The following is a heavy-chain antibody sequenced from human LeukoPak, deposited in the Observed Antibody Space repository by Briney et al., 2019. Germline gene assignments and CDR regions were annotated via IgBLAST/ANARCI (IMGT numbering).Heavy chain of an antibody. CDR1: GFTFNSYP. CDR3: VKESGFMVAPNSAFDI. V-gene: IGHV3-64D*06. J-gene: IGHJ3*02. Sequence: GGSLRLSCSASGFTFNSYPVHWVRQAPGKGREYVSGISRNGGSTYYADSVKGRFTISGDNSKNTLYLQMSSLRAEDTAVYYCVKESGFMVAPNSAFDIWGQGTMVTVSS. D-gene: IGHD4/OR15-4a*01. CDR2: ISRNGGST.